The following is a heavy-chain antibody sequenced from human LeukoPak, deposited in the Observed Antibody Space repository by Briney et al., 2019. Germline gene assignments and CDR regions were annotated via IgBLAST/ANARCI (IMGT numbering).Heavy chain of an antibody. D-gene: IGHD6-19*01. CDR3: AHAVTDTSGYDDY. Sequence: ASVKVSCKASGYTFTSYYMHWVRQAPGQGLEWMGRINPNSGGTNYAQKFQGRVTMTRDTSISTAYMELSRLRSDDTAVYYCAHAVTDTSGYDDYWGQGTLGTVSS. J-gene: IGHJ4*02. CDR2: INPNSGGT. V-gene: IGHV1-2*06. CDR1: GYTFTSYY.